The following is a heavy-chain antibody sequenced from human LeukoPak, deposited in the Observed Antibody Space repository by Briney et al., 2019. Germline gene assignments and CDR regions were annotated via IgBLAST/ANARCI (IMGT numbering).Heavy chain of an antibody. V-gene: IGHV4-4*02. CDR3: ARDLRWEATRGPSFDY. D-gene: IGHD5-12*01. CDR2: IYRSGTT. CDR1: GGSISSTNW. J-gene: IGHJ4*02. Sequence: SETLSLTCAVSGGSISSTNWWSWVRQPPGKGLEWIGEIYRSGTTNYKPSLKSRVTISLDKSRNHFSLKLSSVTAADTAVYYCARDLRWEATRGPSFDYWGQGTLVTVSS.